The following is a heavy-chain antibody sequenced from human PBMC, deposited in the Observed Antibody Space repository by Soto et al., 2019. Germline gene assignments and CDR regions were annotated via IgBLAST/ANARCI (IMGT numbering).Heavy chain of an antibody. J-gene: IGHJ4*02. CDR3: ARDAAEYYFDY. D-gene: IGHD6-25*01. CDR2: IYDSGST. Sequence: QVQLKESGPGLVKPSQTLSLTCTVSGGSISSGGQYWSGIRQHPGKVLEWIGYIYDSGSTYYNPAVRSRVTISVDKSKNQFSLKLRSVTAADTAVYYCARDAAEYYFDYWGQGTLVTVSS. V-gene: IGHV4-31*03. CDR1: GGSISSGGQY.